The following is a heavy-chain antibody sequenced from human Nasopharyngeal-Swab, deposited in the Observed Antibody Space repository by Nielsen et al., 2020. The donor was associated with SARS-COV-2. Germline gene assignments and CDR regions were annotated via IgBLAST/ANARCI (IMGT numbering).Heavy chain of an antibody. J-gene: IGHJ5*02. CDR2: IDDSGNT. CDR1: GDSTRSYY. D-gene: IGHD6-6*01. V-gene: IGHV4-59*13. CDR3: ARDSRTKPYSSSNWFDP. Sequence: SETLSLTCTVSGDSTRSYYWNWIRQTPGKGLEWIGYIDDSGNTKYTPSLKNRVSISMDTSSNHFSLELRSVTAADTAVYFCARDSRTKPYSSSNWFDPWGQGTLVTVSS.